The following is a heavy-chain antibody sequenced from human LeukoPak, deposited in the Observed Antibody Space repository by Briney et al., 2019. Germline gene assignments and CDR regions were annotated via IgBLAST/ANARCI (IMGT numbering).Heavy chain of an antibody. CDR3: ARDDEDFWSGYYDAFDI. Sequence: GGSLRLSCAASGFTFSGYSMNWVRQAPGEGLEWVSSISSSSSYIYYADSVKGRFTISRDNAKNSLYLQMNSLRAEDTAVYYCARDDEDFWSGYYDAFDIWGQGTMVTVSS. D-gene: IGHD3-3*01. CDR2: ISSSSSYI. CDR1: GFTFSGYS. V-gene: IGHV3-21*01. J-gene: IGHJ3*02.